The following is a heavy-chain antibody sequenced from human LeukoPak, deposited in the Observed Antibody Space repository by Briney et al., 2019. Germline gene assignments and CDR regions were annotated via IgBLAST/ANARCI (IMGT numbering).Heavy chain of an antibody. Sequence: GGSLRLSCAASGFTFSSYAMSWDRQAPGKGLEWVSAISGSGGSTYYADSVKGRFTISRDNSKNTLYLQMNSLRAEDTAVYYCAKDQAASPTYFDYWGQGTLVTVSS. V-gene: IGHV3-23*01. J-gene: IGHJ4*02. CDR3: AKDQAASPTYFDY. D-gene: IGHD6-13*01. CDR2: ISGSGGST. CDR1: GFTFSSYA.